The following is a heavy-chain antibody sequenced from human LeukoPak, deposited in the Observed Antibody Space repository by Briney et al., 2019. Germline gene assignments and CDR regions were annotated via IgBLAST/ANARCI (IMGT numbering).Heavy chain of an antibody. Sequence: GASVKVSCKASGYTFTSYGISWVRQAPGQGLEWMGWISAYNGNTNYAQKLQGRVTMTTGTSTSTAYMELRSLRSDDTAVYYCARDWDYYDSSGSSHWGQGTLVTVSS. V-gene: IGHV1-18*01. J-gene: IGHJ4*02. CDR1: GYTFTSYG. D-gene: IGHD3-22*01. CDR2: ISAYNGNT. CDR3: ARDWDYYDSSGSSH.